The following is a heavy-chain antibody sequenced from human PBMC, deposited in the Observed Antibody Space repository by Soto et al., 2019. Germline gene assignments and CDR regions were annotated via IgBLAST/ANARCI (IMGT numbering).Heavy chain of an antibody. J-gene: IGHJ4*02. V-gene: IGHV1-69*02. Sequence: QVQLVQSGAEVKKPGSSVKVSCKASGGTFSSYTISWVRQAPGQGLEWMGRIIPILGIANYAQKFQGRVTITADKSTSTSYMELSSLRSEDTVVYYCASDSSGSPSGNDYWGQGTLVTVSS. CDR1: GGTFSSYT. CDR3: ASDSSGSPSGNDY. D-gene: IGHD6-19*01. CDR2: IIPILGIA.